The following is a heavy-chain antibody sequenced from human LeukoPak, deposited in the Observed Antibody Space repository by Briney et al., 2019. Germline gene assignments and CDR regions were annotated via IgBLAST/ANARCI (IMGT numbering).Heavy chain of an antibody. CDR2: IYPGDSDT. CDR3: AKLRKTLYDAFDI. V-gene: IGHV5-51*01. Sequence: GESLKISCKGSGYSFTSYWIGWVRQMPGKGLEWMGIIYPGDSDTRYSPSIQGQVTISADKSISTAYLQWSSLKASDTAMYYCAKLRKTLYDAFDIWGQGTMVTVSS. J-gene: IGHJ3*02. CDR1: GYSFTSYW.